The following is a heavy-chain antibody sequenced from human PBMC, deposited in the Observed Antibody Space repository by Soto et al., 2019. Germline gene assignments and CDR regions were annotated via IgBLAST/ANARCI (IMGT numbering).Heavy chain of an antibody. D-gene: IGHD2-2*01. J-gene: IGHJ5*02. Sequence: GGSLRLSCAASGFTFSSYSMNWVRQAPGKGLEWVSSISSSSSYIYYADSVKGRFTISRDNAKNSLYLQMNSLRAEDTAVYYCAREVVPDSKFDPWGQGTLVTVSS. CDR3: AREVVPDSKFDP. CDR2: ISSSSSYI. V-gene: IGHV3-21*01. CDR1: GFTFSSYS.